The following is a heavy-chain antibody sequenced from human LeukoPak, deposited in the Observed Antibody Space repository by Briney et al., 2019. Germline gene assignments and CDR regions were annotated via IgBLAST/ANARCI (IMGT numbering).Heavy chain of an antibody. CDR2: INHSGST. V-gene: IGHV4-34*01. CDR3: ARGSAVAGRPLDY. J-gene: IGHJ4*02. CDR1: GGSFSGYY. Sequence: PSETLSLTCAVYGGSFSGYYWSWIRQPPGKGLEWIGEINHSGSTNYNPSLKSRVTISVDTSKNQFSLKLSSVTAADTAVYYCARGSAVAGRPLDYWGQGTLVTVSS. D-gene: IGHD6-19*01.